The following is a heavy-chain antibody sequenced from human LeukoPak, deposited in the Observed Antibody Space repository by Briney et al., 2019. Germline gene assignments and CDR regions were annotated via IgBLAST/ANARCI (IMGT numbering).Heavy chain of an antibody. D-gene: IGHD2-15*01. CDR3: AREIGYCSGGSCYPSLSMYY. J-gene: IGHJ4*02. CDR2: INPSGGST. Sequence: ASVKVSCKASGYTFTSYYMHWVRQAPGQGLEWMGIINPSGGSTSYAQKFQGRVTMTRDTSTSTVYMELSSLRSEDTAVYYCAREIGYCSGGSCYPSLSMYYWGQGTLVTVSS. CDR1: GYTFTSYY. V-gene: IGHV1-46*01.